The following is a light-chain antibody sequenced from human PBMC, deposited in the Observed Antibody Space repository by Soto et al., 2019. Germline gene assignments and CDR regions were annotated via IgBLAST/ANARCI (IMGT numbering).Light chain of an antibody. CDR2: GVS. Sequence: DIGLSQSTGTLSLSPGEKATLSGRASESVSSNLAWYQQKPGQAPRLLIYGVSSRATGIPDRFSGSGSGTDFTLSISRLEPEDFAVYYCQQYGSSPYTFGQGTKVDIK. CDR3: QQYGSSPYT. CDR1: ESVSSN. J-gene: IGKJ2*01. V-gene: IGKV3-20*01.